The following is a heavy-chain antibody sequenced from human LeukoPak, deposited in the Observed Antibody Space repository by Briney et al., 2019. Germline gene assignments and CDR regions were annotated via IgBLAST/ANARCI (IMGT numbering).Heavy chain of an antibody. CDR3: ARSSAATGSDF. D-gene: IGHD6-13*01. V-gene: IGHV3-48*04. CDR2: IDSGSGNI. CDR1: GFTFSSHS. J-gene: IGHJ4*02. Sequence: PGGSLRLSCAASGFTFSSHSMNWVRQAPGKGLEWLSYIDSGSGNIYYRDSVKGRFTISRDNAEESLYLQMNSLRGEDTAVYYCARSSAATGSDFWGQGTQVIVSS.